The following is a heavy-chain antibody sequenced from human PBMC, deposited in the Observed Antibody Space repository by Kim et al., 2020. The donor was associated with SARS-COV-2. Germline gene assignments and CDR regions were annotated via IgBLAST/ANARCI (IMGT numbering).Heavy chain of an antibody. Sequence: GGSLRLSCAASGFTFSSYEMNWVRQAPGKGLEWVSYISSSGSTIYYADSVKGRFTISRDNAKNSLYLQMNSLRAEDTAVYYCARDRRELGMGWYFDLWGRGTLVTVSS. CDR3: ARDRRELGMGWYFDL. CDR2: ISSSGSTI. CDR1: GFTFSSYE. D-gene: IGHD7-27*01. V-gene: IGHV3-48*03. J-gene: IGHJ2*01.